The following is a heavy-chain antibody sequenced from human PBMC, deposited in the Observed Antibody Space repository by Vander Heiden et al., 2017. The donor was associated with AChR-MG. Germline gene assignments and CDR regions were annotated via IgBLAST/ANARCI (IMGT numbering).Heavy chain of an antibody. D-gene: IGHD6-6*01. Sequence: EMQLVESGGGLVEPGRSRRLACATSGFTFGDYAMHWVRQAPGKGLEWVSGVSWNSGYIAYADSVRGRFTISRDNAKNSLYLQMNSLRPEDTALYYCANERTSSFSWGQGTLVSVSS. CDR2: VSWNSGYI. J-gene: IGHJ4*02. V-gene: IGHV3-9*01. CDR3: ANERTSSFS. CDR1: GFTFGDYA.